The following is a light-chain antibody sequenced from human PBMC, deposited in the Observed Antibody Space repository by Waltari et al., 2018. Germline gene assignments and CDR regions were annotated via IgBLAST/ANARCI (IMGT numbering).Light chain of an antibody. V-gene: IGKV3-20*01. CDR3: QIYGSPPLYT. Sequence: EIVLTQSPGTLSLSPGERATLPCRASRSVSNSYLAWYRQRPGQAPRLLIYAASNRAPGIPDRFSGSASGTDFTLTISRLEPEDFAVYYCQIYGSPPLYTFGQGTKVEIK. J-gene: IGKJ2*01. CDR2: AAS. CDR1: RSVSNSY.